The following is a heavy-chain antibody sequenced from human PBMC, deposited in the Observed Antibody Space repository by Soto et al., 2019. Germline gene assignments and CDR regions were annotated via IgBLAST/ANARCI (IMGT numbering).Heavy chain of an antibody. CDR3: ARGAEMSSLTKWFDP. J-gene: IGHJ5*02. CDR2: ISRDGNAI. D-gene: IGHD1-1*01. V-gene: IGHV3-11*01. Sequence: VQLVESGGGLVKPGGSLRLSCAASGFIFSDYYMIWIRQAPGKGLEWLAYISRDGNAIFYADSVNGRFTISRDNDKNSLFLQMDDLRAEDTAMFFCARGAEMSSLTKWFDPWGQGTLVTVSS. CDR1: GFIFSDYY.